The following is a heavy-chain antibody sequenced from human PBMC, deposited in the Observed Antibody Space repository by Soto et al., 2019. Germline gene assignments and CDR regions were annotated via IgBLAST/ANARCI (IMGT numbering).Heavy chain of an antibody. V-gene: IGHV4-30-4*01. D-gene: IGHD4-17*01. CDR1: GGSVTSDEDY. CDR2: ISNSGST. CDR3: ATESGSTYGYFDY. J-gene: IGHJ4*02. Sequence: KSSETLSLTCTVSGGSVTSDEDYWSWIRQSPGKGLEWIGYISNSGSTGYNPSRKTRLSMSVDRSKNQFTLRLTSVTAADTAVYFCATESGSTYGYFDYWGQGTQVTVSS.